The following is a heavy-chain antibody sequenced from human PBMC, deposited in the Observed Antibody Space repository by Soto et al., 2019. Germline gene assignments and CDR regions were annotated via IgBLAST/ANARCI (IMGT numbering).Heavy chain of an antibody. J-gene: IGHJ5*02. V-gene: IGHV3-74*01. CDR2: INSDGSST. CDR1: GFTFSSYW. D-gene: IGHD4-17*01. Sequence: EVQLVESGGGLVQPGGSLRLSCAASGFTFSSYWMHWVRQAPGKGLVWVSRINSDGSSTNYADSVKGRFTISRDNAKNTLYLQMNSLRAEDTAVYYCARDQTDGDWFDPGGQGTLVTFSS. CDR3: ARDQTDGDWFDP.